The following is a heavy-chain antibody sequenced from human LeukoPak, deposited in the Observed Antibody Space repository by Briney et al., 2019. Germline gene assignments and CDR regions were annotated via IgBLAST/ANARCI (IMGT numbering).Heavy chain of an antibody. D-gene: IGHD6-6*01. CDR2: IKQDGSEK. Sequence: PGGSLRLSCAASGFTFSSYWMSWVRQAPGKGLEWVANIKQDGSEKYYADSVKGRFTISRDNSKNTLYLQMNSLRAEDTAVYYCAKDVADSSSPGDYYYYYMDVWGKGTTVTVSS. J-gene: IGHJ6*03. CDR3: AKDVADSSSPGDYYYYYMDV. V-gene: IGHV3-7*01. CDR1: GFTFSSYW.